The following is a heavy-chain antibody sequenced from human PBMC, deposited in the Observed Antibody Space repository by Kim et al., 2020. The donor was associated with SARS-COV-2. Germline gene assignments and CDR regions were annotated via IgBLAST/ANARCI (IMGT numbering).Heavy chain of an antibody. CDR3: ARVKSGSGYYYYYYGMDV. Sequence: GGSLRLSCAASGFTFSSYWMHWVRQAPGKGLVWVSRINSDGSSTSYADSVKGRFTISRDNAKNTLYLQMNSLRAEDTAVYYCARVKSGSGYYYYYYGMDVWGQGTTVTVSS. V-gene: IGHV3-74*01. J-gene: IGHJ6*02. D-gene: IGHD3-22*01. CDR1: GFTFSSYW. CDR2: INSDGSST.